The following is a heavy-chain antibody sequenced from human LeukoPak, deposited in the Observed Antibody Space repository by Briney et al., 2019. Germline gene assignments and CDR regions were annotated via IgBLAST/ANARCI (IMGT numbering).Heavy chain of an antibody. V-gene: IGHV4-61*02. Sequence: SQTLSLTCTVSGGSISSGSYYWSWIRQPAGKGLEWIGRIYTSGSTNYNPSLKSRVTISVDTSKNQFSLKLSSVTAADTAVYYCAREAGYCSSTSCYIYYYYYMDAWGKGTTVTVSS. J-gene: IGHJ6*03. CDR1: GGSISSGSYY. CDR3: AREAGYCSSTSCYIYYYYYMDA. D-gene: IGHD2-2*02. CDR2: IYTSGST.